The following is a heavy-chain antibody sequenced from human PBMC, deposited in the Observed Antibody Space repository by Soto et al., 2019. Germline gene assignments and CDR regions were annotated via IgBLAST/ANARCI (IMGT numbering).Heavy chain of an antibody. V-gene: IGHV1-2*02. Sequence: ASVKVSCKASGYTITGYYMHWVRQAPGQGLEWMGWINANSGDTNYAQNFQDRVTMTRDTSTSTAYMELSRLRSDDTAVYYCARVKQCGYSGYNHAYWGQGSLVPASS. CDR3: ARVKQCGYSGYNHAY. CDR1: GYTITGYY. J-gene: IGHJ4*02. CDR2: INANSGDT. D-gene: IGHD5-12*01.